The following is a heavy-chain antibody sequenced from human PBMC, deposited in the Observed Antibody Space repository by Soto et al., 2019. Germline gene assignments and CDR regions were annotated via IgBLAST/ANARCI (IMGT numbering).Heavy chain of an antibody. CDR2: IYYSGST. V-gene: IGHV4-39*01. CDR3: TRRSQLAAVRGIDY. D-gene: IGHD3-10*02. J-gene: IGHJ4*02. Sequence: SETLSLTCAVSSGSISSSNWWSWVRQPPGKGLEWIGTIYYSGSTYYSPSLKGRVTISVDTSKNQFSLQLSSVTAADTAVYYCTRRSQLAAVRGIDYWGRGTLVTVS. CDR1: SGSISSSNW.